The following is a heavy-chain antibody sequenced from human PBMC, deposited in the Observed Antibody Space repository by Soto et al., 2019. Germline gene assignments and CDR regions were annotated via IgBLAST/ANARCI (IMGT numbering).Heavy chain of an antibody. CDR3: ARMMGTVINYYGMDV. Sequence: QVTLKESGPVLVKPTETLTLTCTVSGFSLSNARMAVSWIRQPPGKALEWLAHMFSNDEASYNTSLNSRLTIXXDXSXXQVVLTMTNMDPVDTAKYYCARMMGTVINYYGMDVWGQGTTVTVSS. CDR1: GFSLSNARMA. J-gene: IGHJ6*02. V-gene: IGHV2-26*01. CDR2: MFSNDEA. D-gene: IGHD4-17*01.